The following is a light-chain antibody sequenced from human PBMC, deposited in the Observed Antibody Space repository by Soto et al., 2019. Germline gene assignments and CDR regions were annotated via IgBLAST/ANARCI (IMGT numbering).Light chain of an antibody. CDR1: QSLVHSDGIAY. J-gene: IGKJ5*01. CDR3: MQGTHWPIT. Sequence: DVVMTQSPLSLPVTLGQPASISCRSNQSLVHSDGIAYFSWFQQRPGRSPRRLIYKVSNRDSGVRDRFSGSGSGHDFALKIRRVEAGDVGVYYCMQGTHWPITFGQGTRLEIK. V-gene: IGKV2-30*02. CDR2: KVS.